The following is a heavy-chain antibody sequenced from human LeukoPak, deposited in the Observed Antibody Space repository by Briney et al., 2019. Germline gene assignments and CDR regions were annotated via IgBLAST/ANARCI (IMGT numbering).Heavy chain of an antibody. V-gene: IGHV4-4*07. CDR1: GGSISNYY. J-gene: IGHJ2*01. CDR2: IHTSGTT. Sequence: PSETLSLTCTVSGGSISNYYWSWIRQPAGKGLEWIGHIHTSGTTNYNPSLKSRVAISVDTSKNQFSLKVTSMTAADTAVYYRARFLPDLWGRGTLVTVSS. CDR3: ARFLPDL.